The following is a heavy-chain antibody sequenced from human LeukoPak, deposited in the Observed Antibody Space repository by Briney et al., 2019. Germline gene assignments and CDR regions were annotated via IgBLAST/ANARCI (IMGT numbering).Heavy chain of an antibody. CDR1: GGSISGSSYY. CDR2: IYYSGST. Sequence: SETLSLTCTVSGGSISGSSYYWGWIRQPPGKGLEWIGSIYYSGSTYYNPSLKSRVTISVDTSKNQLSLKLSPVTAADTAVYYCAREPRYCSRTTSCYHANYFYYMDVWGKGTTVTVSS. V-gene: IGHV4-39*07. D-gene: IGHD2-2*01. J-gene: IGHJ6*03. CDR3: AREPRYCSRTTSCYHANYFYYMDV.